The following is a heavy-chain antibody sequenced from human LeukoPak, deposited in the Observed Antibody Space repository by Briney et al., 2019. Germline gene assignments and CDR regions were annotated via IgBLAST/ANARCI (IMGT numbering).Heavy chain of an antibody. CDR2: IYPGDSDT. J-gene: IGHJ4*02. V-gene: IGHV5-51*01. D-gene: IGHD4-17*01. CDR1: GSRFTSYW. CDR3: ARLTTVTKSYFDY. Sequence: GASLKISCKGSGSRFTSYWIGWVRPMPGKGLEWMGIIYPGDSDTRYSPSFQGQVTISADKSISTASLQWSSLKASDTAMYYCARLTTVTKSYFDYWGQGTLVTVSS.